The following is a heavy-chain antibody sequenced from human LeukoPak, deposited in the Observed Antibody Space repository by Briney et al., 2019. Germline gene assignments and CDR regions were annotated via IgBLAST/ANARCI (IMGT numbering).Heavy chain of an antibody. V-gene: IGHV3-64D*06. J-gene: IGHJ4*02. CDR2: ISKNGDRT. CDR3: VKDLDWNDGY. D-gene: IGHD1-1*01. Sequence: GGSLRLSCSASGFTFSRYGVNWARQAPGKGLEYVSAISKNGDRTYYADSVKGRFTISRDNSKNTLYLQMSSLSIEDTAVYYCVKDLDWNDGYWGQGTLVTVSS. CDR1: GFTFSRYG.